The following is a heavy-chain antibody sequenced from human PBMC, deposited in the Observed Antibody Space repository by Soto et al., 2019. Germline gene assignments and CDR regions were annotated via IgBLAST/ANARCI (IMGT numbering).Heavy chain of an antibody. V-gene: IGHV4-39*01. CDR1: GGSISSSSYY. CDR3: ARRLYYDSSGFEGGGLDV. D-gene: IGHD3-22*01. CDR2: IYYSGST. Sequence: SETLCLTCTVSGGSISSSSYYWGWIRQPPGKGLEWIGRIYYSGSTYYNPSLKSRVTISVNTSKNQFSLKLSSVTAADTAVYYCARRLYYDSSGFEGGGLDVWGQGTTISVSS. J-gene: IGHJ6*02.